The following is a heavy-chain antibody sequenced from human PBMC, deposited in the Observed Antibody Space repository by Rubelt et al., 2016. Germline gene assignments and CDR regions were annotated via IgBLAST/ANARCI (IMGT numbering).Heavy chain of an antibody. CDR3: AGRTNWFDP. J-gene: IGHJ5*02. V-gene: IGHV4-39*01. Sequence: QLQLQESGPGLVKSSETLSLSCTVSGGSISSSSYNWGWIRQTPGKGLEWIGSIHYTGSNFYDPSLQSRVTISVDTSKNQFSLKLTSVTAADTAVYYCAGRTNWFDPWGQGTLVTVSS. CDR2: IHYTGSN. CDR1: GGSISSSSYN.